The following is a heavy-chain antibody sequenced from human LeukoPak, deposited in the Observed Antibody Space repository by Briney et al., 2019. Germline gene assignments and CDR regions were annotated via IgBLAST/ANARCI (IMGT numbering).Heavy chain of an antibody. J-gene: IGHJ4*02. CDR3: ARRTGIAAEFDY. CDR2: IYYSGST. CDR1: GGSISSSSYY. Sequence: SETLSLTCTVSGGSISSSSYYWGWIRQPPGKGLEWIGSIYYSGSTYYNPSLKSRVTISVDTSKNQFSLKLSSVTAADTAVHYCARRTGIAAEFDYWGQGTLVTVSS. D-gene: IGHD6-13*01. V-gene: IGHV4-39*01.